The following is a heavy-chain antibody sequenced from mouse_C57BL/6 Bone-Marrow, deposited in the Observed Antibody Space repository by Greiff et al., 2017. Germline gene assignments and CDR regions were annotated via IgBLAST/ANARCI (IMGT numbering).Heavy chain of an antibody. J-gene: IGHJ1*03. CDR2: IDPSDSYT. CDR1: GYTFTSYW. D-gene: IGHD2-4*01. Sequence: QVQLKQPGAELVMPGASVKLSCKASGYTFTSYWMHWVKQRHGQGLEWIGEIDPSDSYTNYNQKFKGKSTLTVDKASSTAYMQLSSLTSEDSAVYYCARDYYDYYYWYVDVWGTGTTVTVSS. CDR3: ARDYYDYYYWYVDV. V-gene: IGHV1-69*01.